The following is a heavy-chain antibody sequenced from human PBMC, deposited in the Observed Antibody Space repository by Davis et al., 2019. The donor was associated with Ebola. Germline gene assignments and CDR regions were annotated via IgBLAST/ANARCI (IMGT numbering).Heavy chain of an antibody. CDR1: GYTFTSYD. V-gene: IGHV1-8*01. CDR3: ARTDGDYSSYGMDV. J-gene: IGHJ6*02. D-gene: IGHD4-17*01. CDR2: MNPNSGNT. Sequence: ASVKVSCKASGYTFTSYDINWVRKATGQGLEWMGWMNPNSGNTGYAQKFQGRVTMTRNTSISTAYMELSSLRSEDTAVYYCARTDGDYSSYGMDVWGQGTTVTVSS.